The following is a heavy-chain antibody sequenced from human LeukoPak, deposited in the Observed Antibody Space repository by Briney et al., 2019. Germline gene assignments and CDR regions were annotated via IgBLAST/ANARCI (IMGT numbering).Heavy chain of an antibody. D-gene: IGHD6-13*01. CDR3: AGERKAAPGTRGYFDY. J-gene: IGHJ4*02. CDR1: GDSVSSDSAA. Sequence: SQTLSLTCAISGDSVSSDSAAWNWIRQSPSRGLECLGRTFYRSKWYNDYAVSMNSRITINPDTSKNQFSLQLNSVTPDDTAVYFCAGERKAAPGTRGYFDYWGQGTLVTVSS. CDR2: TFYRSKWYN. V-gene: IGHV6-1*01.